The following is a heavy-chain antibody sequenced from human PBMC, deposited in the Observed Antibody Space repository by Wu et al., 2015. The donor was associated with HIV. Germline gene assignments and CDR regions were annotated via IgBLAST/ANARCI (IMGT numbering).Heavy chain of an antibody. CDR2: ISAYNGNT. CDR1: GYTFTSYG. J-gene: IGHJ3*02. D-gene: IGHD3-3*01. V-gene: IGHV1-18*01. CDR3: ARSGSRWYYDFWSGTPLAFDI. Sequence: QVQLVQSGAEVKKPGASVKVSCKASGYTFTSYGISWVRQAPGQGLEWMGWISAYNGNTNYAQKLQGRVTMTTDTSTSTAYMELRSLRSDDTAVYYCARSGSRWYYDFWSGTPLAFDIWGQGTMVTGLF.